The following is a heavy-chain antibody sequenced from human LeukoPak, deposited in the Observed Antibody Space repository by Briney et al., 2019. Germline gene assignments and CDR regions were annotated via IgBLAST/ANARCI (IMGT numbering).Heavy chain of an antibody. Sequence: LETLSLTCVVSGGSVSGYYWGWIRQPPGRGLEWIGYVYYSGSNNYNPSFKSRITISVDTSRNQFSLQLSSVTAADTAVYYCARIHRYCSGGACYVLDNWGQGTLVAVSS. J-gene: IGHJ4*02. CDR3: ARIHRYCSGGACYVLDN. V-gene: IGHV4-59*02. CDR2: VYYSGSN. CDR1: GGSVSGYY. D-gene: IGHD2-15*01.